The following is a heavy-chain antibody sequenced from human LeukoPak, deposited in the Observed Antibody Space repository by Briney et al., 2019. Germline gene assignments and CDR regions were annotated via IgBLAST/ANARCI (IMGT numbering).Heavy chain of an antibody. D-gene: IGHD2-21*02. J-gene: IGHJ4*02. Sequence: GGSLRLSCAASGFTFSSYAMSWVRQAPGKGLEWVSAISGSGGSTYYADSVKGRFTISRDNSKNTLYLQMNSLRAEDTAVYYCVKDWRDEANCGGDCLEYWGQGTPVTVSS. CDR1: GFTFSSYA. CDR3: VKDWRDEANCGGDCLEY. CDR2: ISGSGGST. V-gene: IGHV3-23*01.